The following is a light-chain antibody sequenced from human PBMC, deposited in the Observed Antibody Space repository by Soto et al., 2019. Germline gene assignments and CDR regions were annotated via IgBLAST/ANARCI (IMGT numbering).Light chain of an antibody. J-gene: IGKJ1*01. Sequence: EIVLTQSPATLSSFPGDRVTLSCRASQAVNTRLAWYQHKPGQAPRLLIYDASIRATGIPARFSGSASGTVFTLNISSLQSEDFALYYCQQYNNWPPWTFGQGTKV. CDR2: DAS. V-gene: IGKV3-11*01. CDR3: QQYNNWPPWT. CDR1: QAVNTR.